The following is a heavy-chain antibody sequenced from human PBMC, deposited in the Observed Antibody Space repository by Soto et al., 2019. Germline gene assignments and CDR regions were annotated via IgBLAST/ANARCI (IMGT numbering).Heavy chain of an antibody. Sequence: GESLKISCKGSGYSFASYWISWVRQMPGKGLEWMGRIDPSDSYTNYSPSFQGHVTISAEKPISTAYLQWSSLKASDTAMYYCASDIVGATHGMDAWGQGTTGRVSS. D-gene: IGHD1-26*01. CDR3: ASDIVGATHGMDA. CDR1: GYSFASYW. CDR2: IDPSDSYT. V-gene: IGHV5-10-1*01. J-gene: IGHJ6*02.